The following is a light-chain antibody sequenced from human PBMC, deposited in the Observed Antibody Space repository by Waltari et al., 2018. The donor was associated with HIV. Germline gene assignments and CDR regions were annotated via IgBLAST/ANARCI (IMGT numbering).Light chain of an antibody. J-gene: IGKJ2*01. Sequence: DVVVTQSPDSLAVSVGERATLNCKSSRNLLYSSTKKSYLAWYQQKAGQRPRLLIYWASTRESGVPDRFSGSGSGTDFTLTISSLQAEEVAVYYCQQYYSVPYTFGQGTKLEIK. CDR1: RNLLYSSTKKSY. CDR2: WAS. CDR3: QQYYSVPYT. V-gene: IGKV4-1*01.